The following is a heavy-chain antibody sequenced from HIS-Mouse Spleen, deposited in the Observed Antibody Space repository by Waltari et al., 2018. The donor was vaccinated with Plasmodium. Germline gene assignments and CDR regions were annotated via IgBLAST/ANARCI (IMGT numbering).Heavy chain of an antibody. D-gene: IGHD6-6*01. CDR1: GFTVSSNY. V-gene: IGHV3-53*01. CDR3: ARDAARPHAFDI. CDR2: IDSGSST. J-gene: IGHJ3*02. Sequence: EVQLVESGGGLIQPGGSLRLSCAASGFTVSSNYMSWVRQAPGKGLEWVSVIDSGSSTYYADSVKGRFTISRDNSKNTLYLQMNSLRAEDTAVYYCARDAARPHAFDIWGQGTMVTVSS.